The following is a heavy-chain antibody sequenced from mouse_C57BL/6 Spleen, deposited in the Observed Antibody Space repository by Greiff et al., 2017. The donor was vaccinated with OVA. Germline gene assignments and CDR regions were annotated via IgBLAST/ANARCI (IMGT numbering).Heavy chain of an antibody. CDR3: ARGSNYEYFDV. CDR1: GYSFSSSW. J-gene: IGHJ1*03. Sequence: QVQLQQSGPELVKPGASVKISCKASGYSFSSSWMNWVKQRPGKGLEWIGRIYPGDGDTNYNGKFKGKATLTADKSSSTAYMQLSSLTSEDSAVYFCARGSNYEYFDVWGTGTTVTVSS. D-gene: IGHD2-5*01. CDR2: IYPGDGDT. V-gene: IGHV1-82*01.